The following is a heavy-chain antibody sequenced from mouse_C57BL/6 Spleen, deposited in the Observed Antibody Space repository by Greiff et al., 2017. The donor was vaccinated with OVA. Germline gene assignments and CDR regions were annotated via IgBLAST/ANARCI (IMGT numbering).Heavy chain of an antibody. CDR1: GYAFSSSW. CDR3: ASPYYSNYVNYAMDY. V-gene: IGHV1-82*01. J-gene: IGHJ4*01. CDR2: IYPGDGDT. D-gene: IGHD2-5*01. Sequence: VQLQQSGPELVKPGASVKISCKASGYAFSSSWMNWVKQRPGKGLEWIGRIYPGDGDTNYNGKFKGKATLTADKSSSPAYMQLSSLTSEDSAVYFCASPYYSNYVNYAMDYWGQGTSVTVSS.